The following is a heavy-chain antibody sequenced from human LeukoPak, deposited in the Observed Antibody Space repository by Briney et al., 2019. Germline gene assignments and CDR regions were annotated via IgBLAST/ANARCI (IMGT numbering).Heavy chain of an antibody. J-gene: IGHJ4*02. D-gene: IGHD2-2*01. Sequence: GGSLRLSCAASGFTFSNYAMSWVRQAPGKGPEWVSAITGSDGNTYYADPVKGRFTISRDNSKNTLYLQMNSLRAEDTAVYYCAKFPGFSIPAAYFDYWGQGTLVTVSS. CDR1: GFTFSNYA. CDR2: ITGSDGNT. CDR3: AKFPGFSIPAAYFDY. V-gene: IGHV3-23*01.